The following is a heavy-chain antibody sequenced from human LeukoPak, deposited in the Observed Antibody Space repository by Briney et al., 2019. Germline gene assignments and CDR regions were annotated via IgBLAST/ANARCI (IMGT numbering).Heavy chain of an antibody. CDR2: IFHTGTA. CDR1: SGSMTSYY. Sequence: PSETLSLTCNVSSGSMTSYYWSWIRQPPGRGLEWIGYIFHTGTATYNPSLKSRFTMSVDTSQKQLSLKVTSVTAADTAVYYCASQVHWAAALDSWGQGTLVSVSS. J-gene: IGHJ4*02. CDR3: ASQVHWAAALDS. D-gene: IGHD6-13*01. V-gene: IGHV4-59*08.